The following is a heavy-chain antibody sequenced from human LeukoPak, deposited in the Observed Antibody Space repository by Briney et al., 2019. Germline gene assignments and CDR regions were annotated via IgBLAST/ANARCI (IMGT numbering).Heavy chain of an antibody. CDR2: MNPNSGNT. CDR1: GYTFTSYD. D-gene: IGHD6-6*01. CDR3: ARGRKIAARPDYYYYMDV. J-gene: IGHJ6*03. V-gene: IGHV1-8*01. Sequence: ASVKVSCKASGYTFTSYDIHWVRQATGQGLEWMGWMNPNSGNTGYAQKFQGRVTITRNTSISTAYMELSSLRSEDTAVYYCARGRKIAARPDYYYYMDVWGKGTTVTVSS.